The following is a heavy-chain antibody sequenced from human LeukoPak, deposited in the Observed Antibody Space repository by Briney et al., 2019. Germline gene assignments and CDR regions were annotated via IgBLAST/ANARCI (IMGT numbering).Heavy chain of an antibody. CDR3: ARAPGASYFDY. V-gene: IGHV4-34*01. D-gene: IGHD7-27*01. Sequence: SETLSLTCAVYGGSFSGYYWSWIRQPPGKGLEWNGEINHSGSTNYNPSLKSRVTISVDRSKNQFSLKLGSVTAADTAVYYCARAPGASYFDYWGQGTLVTVSS. J-gene: IGHJ4*02. CDR2: INHSGST. CDR1: GGSFSGYY.